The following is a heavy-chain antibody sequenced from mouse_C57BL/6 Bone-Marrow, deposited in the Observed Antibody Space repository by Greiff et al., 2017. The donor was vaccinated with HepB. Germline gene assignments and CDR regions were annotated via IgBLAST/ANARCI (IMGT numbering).Heavy chain of an antibody. D-gene: IGHD2-2*01. Sequence: EVQVVESGGGLVQPGGSLKLSCAASGFTFSDYGMAWVRQAPRKGPEWVAFISNLAYSIYYADTVTGRFTISRENAKNTLYLERSSLRSEDTAMYYCARLIYYGYDYAMDYWGQGTSVTVSS. CDR1: GFTFSDYG. V-gene: IGHV5-15*01. CDR3: ARLIYYGYDYAMDY. J-gene: IGHJ4*01. CDR2: ISNLAYSI.